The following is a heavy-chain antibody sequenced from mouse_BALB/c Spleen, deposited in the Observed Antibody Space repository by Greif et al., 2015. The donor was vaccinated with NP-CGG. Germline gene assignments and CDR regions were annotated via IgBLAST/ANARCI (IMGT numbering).Heavy chain of an antibody. V-gene: IGHV5-6-2*01. J-gene: IGHJ1*01. CDR2: INSNGGST. Sequence: EVKLVESGGGLVKLGGSLKLSCAASGFTFGSYYMSWVRQTPEKRLELVAAINSNGGSTYYPDTVKGRFTISRDNAKNTLYLQMSSLKSEDTALHYCARPDYGYFDVWGAGTTVTVSS. CDR3: ARPDYGYFDV. CDR1: GFTFGSYY.